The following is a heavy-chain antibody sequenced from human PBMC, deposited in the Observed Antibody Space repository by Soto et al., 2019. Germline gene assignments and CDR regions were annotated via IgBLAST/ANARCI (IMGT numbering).Heavy chain of an antibody. Sequence: SETLSLTCTVSGAYVSDFSWSWIRQPAGKGLEWIGRITVNGITQYTPSFRSRVTMSMDTSRNQFSLNLQSATAADTALYYCARESGENWTYEAHWGQGTLVTVSS. D-gene: IGHD1-7*01. CDR3: ARESGENWTYEAH. CDR2: ITVNGIT. J-gene: IGHJ1*01. CDR1: GAYVSDFS. V-gene: IGHV4-4*07.